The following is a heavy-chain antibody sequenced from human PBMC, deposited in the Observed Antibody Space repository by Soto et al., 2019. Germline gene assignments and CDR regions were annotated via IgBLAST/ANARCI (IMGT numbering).Heavy chain of an antibody. D-gene: IGHD4-17*01. CDR1: GFTFSSYA. Sequence: HLVESGGGVVQPGTSLRLSCSASGFTFSSYAMHWVRQAPGKGLKWVGVISYDGRNKYYADSVKGRFTISRDNSKNTVYLQMYSLTIEDTAVYYCAKDPYGDYNWLDPWGQGTLVTVSS. CDR3: AKDPYGDYNWLDP. J-gene: IGHJ5*02. CDR2: ISYDGRNK. V-gene: IGHV3-30*18.